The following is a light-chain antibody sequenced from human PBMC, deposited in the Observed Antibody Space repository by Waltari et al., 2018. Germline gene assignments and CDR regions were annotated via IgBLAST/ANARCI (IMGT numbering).Light chain of an antibody. CDR3: QQNDTLPAT. CDR1: QSVGSSS. V-gene: IGKV3-20*01. J-gene: IGKJ1*01. Sequence: EIVLTQSPGTASLSPGERVTLSCRASQSVGSSSLAWYQQKPGQAPRLVIYRASRRATGVPDRFSGSGSGTDFSLTISRLEPEDFAVYYCQQNDTLPATFGQGTKVEIK. CDR2: RAS.